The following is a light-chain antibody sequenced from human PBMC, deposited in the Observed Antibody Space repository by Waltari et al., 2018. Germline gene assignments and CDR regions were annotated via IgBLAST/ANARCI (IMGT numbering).Light chain of an antibody. CDR3: SSYTSTWV. Sequence: QSALTQSASVSGSPGQSITISCTGTSSDFAVFNYVSWYQQHPGKDPQLMIYDVSKRPSGVSNRFSGSKSGNTASLTISGLQAEDEADYYCSSYTSTWVFGGGTKLTVL. CDR2: DVS. CDR1: SSDFAVFNY. V-gene: IGLV2-14*01. J-gene: IGLJ3*02.